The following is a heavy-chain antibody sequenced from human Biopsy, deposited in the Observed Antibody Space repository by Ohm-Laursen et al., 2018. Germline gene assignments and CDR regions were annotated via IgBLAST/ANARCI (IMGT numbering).Heavy chain of an antibody. CDR1: GGSFTGNY. CDR3: ARGSNDFGGLYFHR. CDR2: ISYTGYT. D-gene: IGHD4-23*01. Sequence: SETLSLTCTVSGGSFTGNYWSWIRQPPGQGLEWIGHISYTGYTSYNASLKSRVTISVDTSRNHFSLRLSSLTAADTAVYYCARGSNDFGGLYFHRWGQGTLLTVSS. V-gene: IGHV4-59*01. J-gene: IGHJ4*02.